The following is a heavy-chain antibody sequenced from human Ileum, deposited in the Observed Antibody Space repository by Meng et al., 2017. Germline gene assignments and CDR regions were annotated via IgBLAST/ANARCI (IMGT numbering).Heavy chain of an antibody. D-gene: IGHD3-22*01. J-gene: IGHJ3*02. CDR2: INAGNGNT. CDR3: ARGDNMIVGKEDAFDI. V-gene: IGHV1-3*01. CDR1: GYTFTSYA. Sequence: ASVNVSCKASGYTFTSYAMHWVRQAPAQRLEWMGWINAGNGNTKYSQKFQGRVTITRDTSASTAYMELSSLRSEDTTVYYCARGDNMIVGKEDAFDIWGQGTMVTVSS.